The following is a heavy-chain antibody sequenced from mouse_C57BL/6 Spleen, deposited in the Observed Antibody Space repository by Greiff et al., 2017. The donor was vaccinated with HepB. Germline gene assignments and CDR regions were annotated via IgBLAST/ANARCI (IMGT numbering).Heavy chain of an antibody. D-gene: IGHD2-5*01. J-gene: IGHJ4*01. CDR2: IYPGSGNT. CDR3: ARGYSNSHYYAMDD. CDR1: GYTFTDYY. V-gene: IGHV1-76*01. Sequence: QVQLKESGAELVRPGASVKLSCKASGYTFTDYYINWVKQRPGQGLEWIARIYPGSGNTYYNEKFKGKATLTAEKSSSTAYMQLSSLTSEDSAVYFCARGYSNSHYYAMDDWGQGTSVTVAS.